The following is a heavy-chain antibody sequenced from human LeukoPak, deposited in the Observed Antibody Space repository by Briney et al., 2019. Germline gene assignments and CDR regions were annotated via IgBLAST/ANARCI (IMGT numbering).Heavy chain of an antibody. CDR1: GFTFDDYA. D-gene: IGHD1-20*01. V-gene: IGHV3-9*01. CDR3: ARDPPYYWKTRVYFQH. CDR2: ISWNSGSI. J-gene: IGHJ1*01. Sequence: QTGGSLRLSCAASGFTFDDYAMHWVRQAPGKGLEWVSGISWNSGSIGYADSVKGRFTISRDNAKNSLYLQMNSLRAEDTAVYYCARDPPYYWKTRVYFQHWGQGTLVTVSS.